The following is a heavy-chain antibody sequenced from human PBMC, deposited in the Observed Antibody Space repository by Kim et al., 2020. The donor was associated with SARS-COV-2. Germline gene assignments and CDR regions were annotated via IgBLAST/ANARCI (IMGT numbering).Heavy chain of an antibody. J-gene: IGHJ5*02. V-gene: IGHV1-24*01. CDR3: ATHPYYYGSGSYYKNWFDP. D-gene: IGHD3-10*01. Sequence: ASVKVSCKVSGYTLTELSMHWVRQAPGKGLEWMGGFDPEDGETIYAQKFQGRVTMTEDTSTDTAYMELSSLRSEDTAVYYCATHPYYYGSGSYYKNWFDPWGQGTLVTVSS. CDR2: FDPEDGET. CDR1: GYTLTELS.